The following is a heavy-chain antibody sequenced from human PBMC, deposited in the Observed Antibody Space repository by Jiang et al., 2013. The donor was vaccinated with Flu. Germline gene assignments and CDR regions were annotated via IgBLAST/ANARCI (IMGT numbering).Heavy chain of an antibody. D-gene: IGHD3-22*01. CDR2: ISGSGGST. Sequence: VQLLESGGGLVQPGGSLRLSCAASGFTFSSYAMSWVRQAPGKGLEWVSAISGSGGSTYYADSVKGRFTISRDNSKNTLYLQMNSLRAEDTAVYYCAKDLIVVVITTNYYGMDVWGQGTTVTVSS. J-gene: IGHJ6*02. CDR1: GFTFSSYA. CDR3: AKDLIVVVITTNYYGMDV. V-gene: IGHV3-23*01.